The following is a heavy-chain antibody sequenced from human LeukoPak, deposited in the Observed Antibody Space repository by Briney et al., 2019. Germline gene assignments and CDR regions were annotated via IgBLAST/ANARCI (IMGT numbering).Heavy chain of an antibody. CDR2: IYHTGNT. J-gene: IGHJ4*02. CDR1: GGSISTYY. CDR3: ARSFTTSWYYFDY. V-gene: IGHV4-59*08. Sequence: PSETLSLTCTVSGGSISTYYWSWIRQPPGKGLQWIGYIYHTGNTDYSPSLRGRVTISVDTSKEQFSLNLRSATAADTAVYYCARSFTTSWYYFDYWGQGTFVTVSS. D-gene: IGHD2-2*01.